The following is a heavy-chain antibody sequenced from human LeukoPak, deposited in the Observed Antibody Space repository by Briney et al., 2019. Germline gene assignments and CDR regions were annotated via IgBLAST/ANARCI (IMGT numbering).Heavy chain of an antibody. CDR1: EFTFSSYA. CDR3: ARGIPNYYDSSGYYSGGTFDY. J-gene: IGHJ4*02. CDR2: INSDGSST. Sequence: PGGSLRLSCAASEFTFSSYAMTWVRQAPGKGLVWVSRINSDGSSTSYADSVKGRFTISRDNAKNTLYLQMNSLRAEDTAVYYCARGIPNYYDSSGYYSGGTFDYWGQGTLVTVSS. D-gene: IGHD3-22*01. V-gene: IGHV3-74*01.